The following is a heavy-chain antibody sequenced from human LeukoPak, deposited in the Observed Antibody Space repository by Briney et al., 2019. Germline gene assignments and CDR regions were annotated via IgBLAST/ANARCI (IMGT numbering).Heavy chain of an antibody. D-gene: IGHD5-18*01. CDR3: AKDSDGVDTAMVN. CDR1: GLTFSSYG. CDR2: IRYDGSNK. V-gene: IGHV3-30*02. J-gene: IGHJ4*02. Sequence: GGSLRLSCAASGLTFSSYGMHWVRQAPGKGLEWVAFIRYDGSNKYYADSVKGRFTISRDNSKNTLYLQMNSLRAEDTAVYYCAKDSDGVDTAMVNWGQGTLVTVSS.